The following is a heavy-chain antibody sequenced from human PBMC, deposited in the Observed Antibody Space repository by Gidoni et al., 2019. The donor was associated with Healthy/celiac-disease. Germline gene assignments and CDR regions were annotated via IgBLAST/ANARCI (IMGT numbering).Heavy chain of an antibody. V-gene: IGHV3-48*02. CDR1: GFPFSSYS. Sequence: EVQLVESGGGLVQPGGSLRLSCAASGFPFSSYSMNWVRQAPGKGLEWVSYISSSSSTIYYADSVKGRFTISRDNAKNSLYLQMNSLRDEDTAVYYCARDPYDSSGYYGWPFDYWGQGTLVTVSS. CDR2: ISSSSSTI. J-gene: IGHJ4*02. CDR3: ARDPYDSSGYYGWPFDY. D-gene: IGHD3-22*01.